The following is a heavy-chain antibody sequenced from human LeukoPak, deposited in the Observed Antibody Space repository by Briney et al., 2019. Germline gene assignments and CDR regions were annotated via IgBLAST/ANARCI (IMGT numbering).Heavy chain of an antibody. CDR3: ARSRRDGYKGDY. V-gene: IGHV1-18*01. J-gene: IGHJ4*02. CDR2: ISAYNGNT. CDR1: GYTFTSYG. D-gene: IGHD5-24*01. Sequence: AAVKVSCKASGYTFTSYGISWVRQAPGQGLEWMGWISAYNGNTNYAQKPQGRVTMTTDTSTSTAYMELRSLRSDDTAVYYCARSRRDGYKGDYWGQGTLATVSS.